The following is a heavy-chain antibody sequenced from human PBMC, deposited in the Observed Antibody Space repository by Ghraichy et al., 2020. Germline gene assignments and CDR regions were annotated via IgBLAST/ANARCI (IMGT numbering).Heavy chain of an antibody. CDR2: IYHSGTA. J-gene: IGHJ6*02. Sequence: ETLSLTCILSGGSISSYYWSWIRQPPGKGLEWIGYIYHSGTANYNPSPSLKSRVTISVDTSQNQFSLKLSSVTAADTAVYYCARHIDHGGNSLYYGMDVWGQGTTVTVSS. D-gene: IGHD4-23*01. CDR3: ARHIDHGGNSLYYGMDV. CDR1: GGSISSYY. V-gene: IGHV4-59*08.